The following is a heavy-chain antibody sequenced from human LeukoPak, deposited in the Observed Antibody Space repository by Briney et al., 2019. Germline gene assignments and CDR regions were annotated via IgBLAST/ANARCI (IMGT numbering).Heavy chain of an antibody. Sequence: GGSLRLSCAASGFTFSSYAMSWVRQAPGKGLEWVSGTSSGGANTYYADSVRGRLTISRDKSKNTLYLQMHSLRADDTAVYFCAKDSGLLITYFDYWGQGTLVTVSS. J-gene: IGHJ4*02. V-gene: IGHV3-23*01. CDR3: AKDSGLLITYFDY. CDR2: TSSGGANT. CDR1: GFTFSSYA. D-gene: IGHD3/OR15-3a*01.